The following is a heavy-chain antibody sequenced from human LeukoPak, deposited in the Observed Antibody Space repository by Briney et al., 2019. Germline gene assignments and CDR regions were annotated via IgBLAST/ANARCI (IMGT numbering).Heavy chain of an antibody. D-gene: IGHD2-15*01. CDR3: ARHRWLLPELPDYFDY. Sequence: SETLSLTCTVSGGSISSYYWSWIRQPPGKGLEWIGYIYYSGSTNYNPSLKSRVTISVDTSKNQFSLKLSSVTAADTAVYSCARHRWLLPELPDYFDYWGQGTLVTVSS. V-gene: IGHV4-59*08. CDR1: GGSISSYY. CDR2: IYYSGST. J-gene: IGHJ4*02.